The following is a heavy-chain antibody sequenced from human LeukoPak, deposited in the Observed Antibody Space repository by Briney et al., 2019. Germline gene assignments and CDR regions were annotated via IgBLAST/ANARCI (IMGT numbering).Heavy chain of an antibody. V-gene: IGHV4-30-4*01. J-gene: IGHJ4*02. Sequence: PSQTLSLTCTVSGGSTSSGDYYWSWIRQPPGKGLEWIGYIYYSGSTYYNPSLKSRVTISVDTSKNQFSLKLSSVTAADTAVYYCARRYYDILTGYPYYFDYWGQGTLVTVSS. CDR3: ARRYYDILTGYPYYFDY. D-gene: IGHD3-9*01. CDR2: IYYSGST. CDR1: GGSTSSGDYY.